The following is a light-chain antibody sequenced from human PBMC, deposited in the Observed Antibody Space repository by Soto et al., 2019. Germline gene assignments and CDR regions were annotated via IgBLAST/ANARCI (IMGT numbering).Light chain of an antibody. CDR2: LGS. Sequence: DIVMTQSPLSLPVTPGEPASISCRSSQSLLHSNGYNYLDWYLQKPGQSPQLLIYLGSNRASGVPDRFSGSGAGTAFTLQISRVEAEDVGVYYCLQALQTLGYPFGQGTKLEIK. J-gene: IGKJ2*01. CDR1: QSLLHSNGYNY. V-gene: IGKV2-28*01. CDR3: LQALQTLGYP.